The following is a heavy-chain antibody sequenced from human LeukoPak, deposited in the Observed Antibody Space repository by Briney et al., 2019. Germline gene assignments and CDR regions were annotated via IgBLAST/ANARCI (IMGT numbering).Heavy chain of an antibody. V-gene: IGHV3-15*01. J-gene: IGHJ4*02. Sequence: GGSLRLSCAASGFTFSNTWMNWVRQAPGKGPEWVGRIKSKNDGGTADYGSPVKGRFTISRDDSKNTLYLQMNSLITDDTAIYYCTPVMVEDRGFWGQGTLVTVSS. CDR3: TPVMVEDRGF. CDR1: GFTFSNTW. D-gene: IGHD2/OR15-2a*01. CDR2: IKSKNDGGTA.